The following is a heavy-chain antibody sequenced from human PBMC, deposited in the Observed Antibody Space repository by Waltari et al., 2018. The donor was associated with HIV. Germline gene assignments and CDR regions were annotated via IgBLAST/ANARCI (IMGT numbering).Heavy chain of an antibody. CDR1: DYSITRGYY. V-gene: IGHV4-38-2*02. CDR2: ISHSGTT. CDR3: ASTYYDLLEGWYFDF. Sequence: QVQLQESGPGLVKPSETLSTTCSVSDYSITRGYYWGWIRQSPGRGLEWIGSISHSGTTVYSPSLKSRVTLFRDTSKNQFFLKLTSATAEDTAVYYCASTYYDLLEGWYFDFWGQGRLVTVSS. D-gene: IGHD3-3*01. J-gene: IGHJ4*02.